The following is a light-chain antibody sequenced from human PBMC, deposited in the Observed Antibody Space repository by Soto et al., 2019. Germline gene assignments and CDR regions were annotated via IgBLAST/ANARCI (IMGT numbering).Light chain of an antibody. J-gene: IGKJ1*01. CDR1: QSVSSN. CDR2: GAS. V-gene: IGKV3-15*01. Sequence: EIVMTQSPATLSVSPGERATLSCRASQSVSSNLARYQQKPGQAPRLLIYGASTRATGIPARFSGSGSGTESTLTISSLQSEDFAVYYCQQYNNWPPGTFGQGTKVDI. CDR3: QQYNNWPPGT.